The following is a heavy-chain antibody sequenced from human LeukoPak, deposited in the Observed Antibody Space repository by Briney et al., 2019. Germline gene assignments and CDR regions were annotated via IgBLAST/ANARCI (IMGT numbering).Heavy chain of an antibody. CDR2: IYYSGST. J-gene: IGHJ6*03. D-gene: IGHD5-18*01. CDR1: GGSISSSSYY. Sequence: PSETLSLTCTVSGGSISSSSYYWGWIRQPPGKGLEWIGSIYYSGSTYYNPSLKSRVTISVDTSKNQFSLKLSSVTAADTAVYYCANSWIQHYYMDVWGKGTTVTVSS. V-gene: IGHV4-39*07. CDR3: ANSWIQHYYMDV.